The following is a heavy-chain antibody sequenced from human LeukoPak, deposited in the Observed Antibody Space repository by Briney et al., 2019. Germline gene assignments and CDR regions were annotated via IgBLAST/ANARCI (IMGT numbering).Heavy chain of an antibody. Sequence: PSETLSLTCSASGSSTSSRYWSWIRQSPGRTLEWIGHIYNGRNTKYDPSLTSRATISVDTSKNQFSLRMTSVTAVDTAIYYCAQTTGWPGFDFWGPGALVTVSS. J-gene: IGHJ4*02. CDR1: GSSTSSRY. CDR2: IYNGRNT. CDR3: AQTTGWPGFDF. D-gene: IGHD6-19*01. V-gene: IGHV4-59*08.